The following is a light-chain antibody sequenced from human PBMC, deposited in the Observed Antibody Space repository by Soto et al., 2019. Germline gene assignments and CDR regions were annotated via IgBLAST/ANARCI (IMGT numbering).Light chain of an antibody. J-gene: IGKJ2*01. Sequence: EIVLTQSPATLSLSPGDRATLSCGASQSVSSRYLAWYQQKPGLAPRLLIYDASTRATGIPDRFSGSGSGTYFTLTINRPEPEDFAMYYCQEYGNFPPNTFGQGTKLEIK. CDR1: QSVSSRY. V-gene: IGKV3D-20*01. CDR3: QEYGNFPPNT. CDR2: DAS.